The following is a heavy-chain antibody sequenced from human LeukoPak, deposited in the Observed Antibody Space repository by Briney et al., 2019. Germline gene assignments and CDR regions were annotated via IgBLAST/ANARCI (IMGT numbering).Heavy chain of an antibody. CDR2: IYHSGST. Sequence: SETLSLTCAVSGYSISSGYYWGWIRQPPGKGLEWIGSIYHSGSTYYNPSLKSRVTISVDTSKNQFSLKLSSVTAADTAVYYCARQLWGAGGYYYYYMYVWGKGTTVTVSS. J-gene: IGHJ6*03. CDR3: ARQLWGAGGYYYYYMYV. D-gene: IGHD3-16*01. CDR1: GYSISSGYY. V-gene: IGHV4-38-2*01.